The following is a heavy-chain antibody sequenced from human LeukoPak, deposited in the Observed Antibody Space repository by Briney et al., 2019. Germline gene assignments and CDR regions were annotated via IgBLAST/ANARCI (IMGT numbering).Heavy chain of an antibody. CDR1: GFTFTSSA. J-gene: IGHJ4*02. CDR3: ARVKGYCSSTSCYTLNYFDY. CDR2: IVVGSSNT. V-gene: IGHV1-58*02. Sequence: SVKVSCNASGFTFTSSAMQWVRQARGQRLEWIGWIVVGSSNTNYAQKFQERVTITWDMSTSTAYMELSSLRSEDTAVYYCARVKGYCSSTSCYTLNYFDYWGQGTLVTVSS. D-gene: IGHD2-2*02.